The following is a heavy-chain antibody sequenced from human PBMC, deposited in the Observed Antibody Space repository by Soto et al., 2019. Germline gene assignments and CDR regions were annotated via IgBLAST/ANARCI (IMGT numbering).Heavy chain of an antibody. V-gene: IGHV4-59*01. CDR1: GDSISTYY. D-gene: IGHD6-13*01. J-gene: IGHJ4*02. CDR2: LYYGRSA. Sequence: QVQLQESGPGLVKPSETLSLTCAVSGDSISTYYCMWIRQPPGKGLESIGYLYYGRSANYNPSLKSRVTLSVDTSTNQCSLTLSSMTAADTAVYYCALRSMAAVPEYWGQGTLVTVSS. CDR3: ALRSMAAVPEY.